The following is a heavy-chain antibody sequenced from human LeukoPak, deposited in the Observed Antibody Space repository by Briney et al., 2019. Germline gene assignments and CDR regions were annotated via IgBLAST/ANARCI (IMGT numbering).Heavy chain of an antibody. CDR2: INHSGST. J-gene: IGHJ6*02. CDR1: GGSFSGYY. D-gene: IGHD6-19*01. Sequence: SETLSLTCAVYGGSFSGYYWSWIRQPPGKGLEWIGEINHSGSTNYNPSLKSRVTISVDTSKNQLSLKLSSVTAADTAVYYCARDSQSRDRSYSSGWYRYYYYGMDVWGQGTTVTVSS. CDR3: ARDSQSRDRSYSSGWYRYYYYGMDV. V-gene: IGHV4-34*01.